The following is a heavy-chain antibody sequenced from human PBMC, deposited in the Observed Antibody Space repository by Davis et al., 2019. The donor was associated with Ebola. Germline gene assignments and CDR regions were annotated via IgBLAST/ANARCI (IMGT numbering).Heavy chain of an antibody. CDR1: GFTFISYA. V-gene: IGHV3-23*01. J-gene: IGHJ6*02. CDR3: AKDLRQLLYRGIYYYYGMDV. D-gene: IGHD2-2*02. Sequence: PGGSLRLSCAASGFTFISYAMSWVRQAPGKGLEWVSAISGSGGSTYYADSVKGRFTISRDNSKNTLYLQMNSLRAEDTAVYYCAKDLRQLLYRGIYYYYGMDVWGQGTTVTVSS. CDR2: ISGSGGST.